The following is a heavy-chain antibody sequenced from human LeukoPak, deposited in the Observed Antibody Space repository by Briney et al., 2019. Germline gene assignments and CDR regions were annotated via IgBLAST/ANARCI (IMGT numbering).Heavy chain of an antibody. CDR2: INPDGSKT. CDR3: ARVRRVAVPYYFDY. CDR1: GFTFSSYW. Sequence: GGSLRLSCAASGFTFSSYWMHWVRQAPGKGLVWVSRINPDGSKTSYADSVKGRFTISRDNAKNSVFLQMNSLRAEDTAVYYCARVRRVAVPYYFDYWGQGTQVTVSS. D-gene: IGHD6-19*01. J-gene: IGHJ4*02. V-gene: IGHV3-74*01.